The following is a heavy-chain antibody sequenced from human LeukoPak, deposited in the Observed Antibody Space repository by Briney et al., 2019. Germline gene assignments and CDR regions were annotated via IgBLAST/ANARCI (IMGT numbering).Heavy chain of an antibody. D-gene: IGHD5-18*01. J-gene: IGHJ3*02. CDR3: AKGHTSDAFDI. V-gene: IGHV3-30*18. CDR1: GFTFSSYG. Sequence: GGSLRLSCAASGFTFSSYGMHWVRQAPGKGLEWVAVISYDGSNKYYADSVKGRFTISRDNSKNTLYLQMNSLRAEDTAVYYCAKGHTSDAFDIWGQGTMVTVSS. CDR2: ISYDGSNK.